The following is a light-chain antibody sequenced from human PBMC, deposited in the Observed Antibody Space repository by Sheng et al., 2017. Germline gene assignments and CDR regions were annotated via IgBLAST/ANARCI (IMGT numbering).Light chain of an antibody. V-gene: IGKV3-15*01. CDR3: QQYNTWPPYT. CDR2: GAS. CDR1: ENINTN. Sequence: EIVMTQSPGTLSVSPGERATLSCRASENINTNLAWYQQKPGQAPRLLVYGASSRATGIPARFSGSGSETDFTLTISSLQSEDFAIYYCQQYNTWPPYTFGQGTKLEIK. J-gene: IGKJ2*01.